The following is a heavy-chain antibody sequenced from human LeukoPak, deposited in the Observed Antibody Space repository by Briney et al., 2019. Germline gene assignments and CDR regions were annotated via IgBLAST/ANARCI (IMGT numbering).Heavy chain of an antibody. CDR2: ISTSGSTI. CDR1: GFIFSTYE. CDR3: ARSGYYFDY. J-gene: IGHJ4*02. Sequence: GGSLRLSCAASGFIFSTYEMNWVRQAPGKGVEWVSYISTSGSTIYYADSVKGRFTISRDNAKNSLSLQMNSLRAEDTAVYYCARSGYYFDYWGQGTLVTVSS. V-gene: IGHV3-48*03.